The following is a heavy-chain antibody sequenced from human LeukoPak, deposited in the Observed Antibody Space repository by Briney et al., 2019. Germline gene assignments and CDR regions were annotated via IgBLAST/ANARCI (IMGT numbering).Heavy chain of an antibody. Sequence: SETLSLTCTVSGDSVSSSYWSWIRQHPGKGLEWIGYIYYSGSTYYNPSLKSRVTISVDTSKNQFSLKLSSVTAADTAVYYCARSTGDVYDFWSGYEGNNWFDPWGQGTLVTVSS. V-gene: IGHV4-59*06. CDR2: IYYSGST. J-gene: IGHJ5*02. D-gene: IGHD3-3*01. CDR1: GDSVSSSY. CDR3: ARSTGDVYDFWSGYEGNNWFDP.